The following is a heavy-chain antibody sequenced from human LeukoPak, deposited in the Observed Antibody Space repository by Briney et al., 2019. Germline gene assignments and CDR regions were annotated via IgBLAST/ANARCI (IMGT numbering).Heavy chain of an antibody. CDR1: GYSFSNYW. Sequence: GESLKISCKGSGYSFSNYWIGWVRHMPGKGLEWLGIINPGDSETKYSPSFQDQGQVLISVDKSISTAYLQWSNLKASDSAIYYCARRYGTASDVFDFWGQGTMVTV. V-gene: IGHV5-51*01. CDR3: ARRYGTASDVFDF. D-gene: IGHD1-26*01. J-gene: IGHJ3*01. CDR2: INPGDSET.